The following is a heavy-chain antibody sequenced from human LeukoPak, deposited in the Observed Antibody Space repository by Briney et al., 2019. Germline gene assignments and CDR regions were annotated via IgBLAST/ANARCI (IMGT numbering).Heavy chain of an antibody. V-gene: IGHV3-23*01. D-gene: IGHD3-16*02. CDR2: ISGSGGST. Sequence: GGSLRLSCAASGFTFSSYAMSWVRQAPGKGLEWVSAISGSGGSTYYADSVKGRFTISRDNSKNTLYLQMNSLRAEDTAVYYWAKDLEPRDYVWGSYRDDWSLYFDYWGQGTLVTVSS. J-gene: IGHJ4*02. CDR3: AKDLEPRDYVWGSYRDDWSLYFDY. CDR1: GFTFSSYA.